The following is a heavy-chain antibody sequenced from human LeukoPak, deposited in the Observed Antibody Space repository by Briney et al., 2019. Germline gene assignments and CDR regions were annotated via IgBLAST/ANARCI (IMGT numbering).Heavy chain of an antibody. Sequence: GGSLRLSCTASGFTFGDYAMSWVRQAPGKGLEWVGFIRSKAYGGTTEYAASVKGRFTISRDDSKSIAYLQVNSLKTEDTAVYYCTRGPDLDTVLGRGLMFTVLFDFWGQGTLVTVSS. CDR1: GFTFGDYA. V-gene: IGHV3-49*04. J-gene: IGHJ4*02. CDR3: TRGPDLDTVLGRGLMFTVLFDF. CDR2: IRSKAYGGTT. D-gene: IGHD5-18*01.